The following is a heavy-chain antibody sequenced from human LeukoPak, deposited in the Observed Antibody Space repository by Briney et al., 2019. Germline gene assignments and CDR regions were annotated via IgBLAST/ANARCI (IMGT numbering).Heavy chain of an antibody. CDR1: GLTLSRHY. CDR2: ISTGGST. Sequence: GGSLRLSCVASGLTLSRHYMNWVRQAPGKGLEWLSVISTGGSTNYEDSVKGRFTISRDNSKNMLYLQMNSLRAEDTAVYYCARDDYYDSSGLDYWGQGTLVTVSS. D-gene: IGHD3-22*01. V-gene: IGHV3-53*01. CDR3: ARDDYYDSSGLDY. J-gene: IGHJ4*02.